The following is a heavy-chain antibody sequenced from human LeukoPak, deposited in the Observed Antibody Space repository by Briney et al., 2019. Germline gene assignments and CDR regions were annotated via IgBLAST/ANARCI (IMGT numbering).Heavy chain of an antibody. CDR2: IWYDGSNK. J-gene: IGHJ4*02. Sequence: PGGSLRLSCAASGFTFSTYGMHWVRQAPGKGLEWVAVIWYDGSNKYYADSVKGRFTISRDNSKNTLYLLINSLRAEDTAVYYCARVGDRYNSNYRAFDYWGQGTLVTVSS. CDR1: GFTFSTYG. V-gene: IGHV3-33*01. D-gene: IGHD1-7*01. CDR3: ARVGDRYNSNYRAFDY.